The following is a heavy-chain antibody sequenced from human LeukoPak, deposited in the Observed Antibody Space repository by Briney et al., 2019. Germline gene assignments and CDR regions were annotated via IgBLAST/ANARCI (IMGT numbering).Heavy chain of an antibody. CDR1: GYTFTSYY. CDR3: AGVEPRDRGSHILRY. Sequence: ASVKVSCKASGYTFTSYYMHWVRQAPGQGREWMGIINPSGGSTSYAQQFQGRVPITRDPSTRPVYMELRSLRSGDTAVYYCAGVEPRDRGSHILRYWGQGTLVTVSS. J-gene: IGHJ4*02. D-gene: IGHD1-26*01. V-gene: IGHV1-46*03. CDR2: INPSGGST.